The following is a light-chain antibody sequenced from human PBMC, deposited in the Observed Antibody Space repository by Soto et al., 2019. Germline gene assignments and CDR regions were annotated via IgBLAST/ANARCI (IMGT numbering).Light chain of an antibody. J-gene: IGLJ1*01. V-gene: IGLV2-23*02. CDR2: EVS. CDR3: CSYSGSSTFLYV. CDR1: SSDVGSYNL. Sequence: QSALTQPAYVSGSPGQSITISCTGTSSDVGSYNLVSWYQRHPGKAPKLMIYEVSKRPSGVSNRFSGSKSGNTPSLTISELHAEDEADYDCCSYSGSSTFLYVFGTGTKVTVL.